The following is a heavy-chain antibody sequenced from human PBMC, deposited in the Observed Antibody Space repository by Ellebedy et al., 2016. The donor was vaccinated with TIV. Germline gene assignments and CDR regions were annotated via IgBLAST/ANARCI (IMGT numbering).Heavy chain of an antibody. CDR3: ARRGAEYDYFGVDV. CDR2: LNTAGGT. D-gene: IGHD5-12*01. Sequence: ASVKVSCXAVRDTFISHYMVWVLQPPGQGLEWMGMLNTAGGTLYAQNFQGRVALTWDTSTSTVYMELHSLTSDDTAVYYCARRGAEYDYFGVDVWGQGTNVTVSS. CDR1: RDTFISHY. V-gene: IGHV1-46*01. J-gene: IGHJ6*02.